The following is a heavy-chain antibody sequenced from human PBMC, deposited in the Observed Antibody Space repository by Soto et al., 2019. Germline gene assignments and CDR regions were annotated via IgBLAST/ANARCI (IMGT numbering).Heavy chain of an antibody. Sequence: PSETLSLTCAVYGGSFSGYYWSWIRQPPGKGLEWIGEINHSGSTNYNPSLKSRVTISVDTSKNQFSLKLSSVTAADTAVYYCASPRKYEKRKNYYYYGMDVWGQGTTVTVSS. CDR3: ASPRKYEKRKNYYYYGMDV. CDR2: INHSGST. D-gene: IGHD1-1*01. V-gene: IGHV4-34*01. CDR1: GGSFSGYY. J-gene: IGHJ6*02.